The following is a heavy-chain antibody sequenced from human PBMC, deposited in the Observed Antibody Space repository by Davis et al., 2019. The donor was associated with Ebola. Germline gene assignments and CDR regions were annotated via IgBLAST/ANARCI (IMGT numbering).Heavy chain of an antibody. CDR3: ARLQLVRDYYYGMDV. Sequence: GESLKISCKGSGYSFTSYWIGWVRQMPGKGLEWMGIIYHGDSDTRYSPSFQGQVTISADKSISTAYLQWSSLKASDTAMYYCARLQLVRDYYYGMDVWGQGTTVTVSS. J-gene: IGHJ6*02. V-gene: IGHV5-51*01. CDR1: GYSFTSYW. D-gene: IGHD6-6*01. CDR2: IYHGDSDT.